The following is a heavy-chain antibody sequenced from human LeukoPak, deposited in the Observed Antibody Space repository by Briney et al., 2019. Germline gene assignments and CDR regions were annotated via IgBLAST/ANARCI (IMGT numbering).Heavy chain of an antibody. CDR1: GFSFSTYW. Sequence: PGGSLRLSCAASGFSFSTYWMHWVRQVPGKGLVWVSRINSDGSSTSYADSVKGRFTISRDNAKNTLYLQMNSLKVEDTAVYYCTRVFVGDEYSSSGYWGQGTLVTVSS. D-gene: IGHD6-13*01. V-gene: IGHV3-74*01. CDR2: INSDGSST. J-gene: IGHJ4*02. CDR3: TRVFVGDEYSSSGY.